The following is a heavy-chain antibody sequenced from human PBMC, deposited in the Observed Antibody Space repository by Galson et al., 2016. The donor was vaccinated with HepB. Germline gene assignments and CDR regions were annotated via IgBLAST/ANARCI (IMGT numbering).Heavy chain of an antibody. J-gene: IGHJ5*02. D-gene: IGHD6-19*01. V-gene: IGHV4-4*07. CDR1: GGSIRGYY. Sequence: ETLSLTCTVSGGSIRGYYWSWIRQPAGKGLEWIGRIYSSGTTTYNPSLKSRVTLSVDTSKNQFSLKVTSVTAADTAVYYCARDQFRGWYSDWFDPWGQGTLVTVSS. CDR2: IYSSGTT. CDR3: ARDQFRGWYSDWFDP.